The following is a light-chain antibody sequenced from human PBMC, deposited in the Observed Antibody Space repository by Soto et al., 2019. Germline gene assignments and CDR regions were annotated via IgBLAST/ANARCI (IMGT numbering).Light chain of an antibody. Sequence: QSALTQPASVSGSPGQSITISCTGTSSDVGGYNHVSWYQQHPGKAPKLMIYEVSNRPSGVSNRFSGSKSGNTASLTISGLQAEDEADYYCSSYTSSISVVFGGGTQLTVL. CDR3: SSYTSSISVV. CDR2: EVS. J-gene: IGLJ2*01. V-gene: IGLV2-14*01. CDR1: SSDVGGYNH.